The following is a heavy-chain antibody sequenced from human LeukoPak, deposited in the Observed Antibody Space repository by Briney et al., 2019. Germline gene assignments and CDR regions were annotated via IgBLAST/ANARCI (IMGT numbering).Heavy chain of an antibody. CDR2: IFGNGVKP. CDR1: GFTFSGHS. Sequence: GGSLRLSCAASGFTFSGHSMTWVRQTPGKGLEWVSVIFGNGVKPYYADSLKGRFTISRDNSKSTLYLQKNSLRADDTAVYYCARVGDWSNYFGMDAWGQGTTVSVSS. D-gene: IGHD3-16*01. CDR3: ARVGDWSNYFGMDA. J-gene: IGHJ6*02. V-gene: IGHV3-23*01.